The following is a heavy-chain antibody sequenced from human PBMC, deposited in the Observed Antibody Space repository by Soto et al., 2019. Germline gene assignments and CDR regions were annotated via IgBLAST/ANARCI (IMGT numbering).Heavy chain of an antibody. D-gene: IGHD2-21*02. Sequence: QITLKESGPTLVKPTQTLTLTCTFSGFSLSTSGVGVGWIRQPPGKALEWLALTYWDDDKRYSPSLKSRLTMTKDTSKNQVVLTMTNMDPVDTATYYCAHTLVVVTAIPFDYWGQGTLVTVSS. CDR1: GFSLSTSGVG. V-gene: IGHV2-5*02. J-gene: IGHJ4*02. CDR2: TYWDDDK. CDR3: AHTLVVVTAIPFDY.